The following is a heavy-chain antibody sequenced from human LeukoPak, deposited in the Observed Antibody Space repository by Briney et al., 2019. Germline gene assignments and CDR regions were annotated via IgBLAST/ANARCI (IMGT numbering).Heavy chain of an antibody. V-gene: IGHV3-30*03. CDR2: ISYDGSNK. J-gene: IGHJ4*02. CDR1: GFTFSSYG. Sequence: GGSLRLSCAASGFTFSSYGMHWVRQAPGKGLEWVAVISYDGSNKYYADSVKGRFTISRDNSKNTLYLQMNSLRAEDTAVYYCAREDGEMATIGHYWGQGTLVTVSS. CDR3: AREDGEMATIGHY. D-gene: IGHD5-12*01.